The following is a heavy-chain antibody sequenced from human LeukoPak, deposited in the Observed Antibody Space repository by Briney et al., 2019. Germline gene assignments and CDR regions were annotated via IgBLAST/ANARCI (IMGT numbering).Heavy chain of an antibody. J-gene: IGHJ4*02. CDR2: ISSSGSTI. Sequence: GGSLRLSCAASGFTFSDYYMSWIRQAPGKGLEWVSYISSSGSTIYYADSVKGRFTISRDSAKNSLYLQMNSLRAEDTAVYYCARDLRTYYYDSSGYYYEGAFDYWGQGTLVTVSS. D-gene: IGHD3-22*01. CDR3: ARDLRTYYYDSSGYYYEGAFDY. V-gene: IGHV3-11*04. CDR1: GFTFSDYY.